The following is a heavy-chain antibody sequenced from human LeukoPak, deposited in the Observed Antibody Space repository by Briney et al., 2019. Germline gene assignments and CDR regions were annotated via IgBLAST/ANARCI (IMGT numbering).Heavy chain of an antibody. J-gene: IGHJ4*02. D-gene: IGHD3-22*01. CDR3: ARLSDFTDSSGYPYYLDF. Sequence: ASVKVSCKVSGYIFTGYFLHWVRRAPGQGREWMGGINPHSGDTNYAQRFRGRVTITSETSISTPPVALTRLTSSHTAGYYCARLSDFTDSSGYPYYLDFWGQGTLVSVSS. CDR2: INPHSGDT. CDR1: GYIFTGYF. V-gene: IGHV1-2*02.